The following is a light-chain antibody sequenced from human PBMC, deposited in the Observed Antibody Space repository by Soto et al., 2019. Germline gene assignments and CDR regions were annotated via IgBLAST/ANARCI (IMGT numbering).Light chain of an antibody. CDR1: QSVSNY. CDR2: ETS. CDR3: QQRSNWPPST. J-gene: IGKJ5*01. Sequence: EIVLTQSPATLSLSPGERATLSCRASQSVSNYLAWYQQKPGQAPRLLIYETSNRATGIPARFSGSGSETDFTLTISSLEPEDSAVYYCQQRSNWPPSTFGRGTRLE. V-gene: IGKV3-11*01.